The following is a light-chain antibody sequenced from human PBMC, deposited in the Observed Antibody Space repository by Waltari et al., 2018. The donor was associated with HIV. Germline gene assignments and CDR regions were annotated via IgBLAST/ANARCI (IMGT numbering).Light chain of an antibody. J-gene: IGLJ1*01. CDR2: EVR. Sequence: QSALTQPASVSGSPGQSITISCTGTSSDVGSYNLVSWYQQHPGKAPKLMIYEVRNRPSGVSNRFSGSKSGNTASLTISGLQAEDEADYYCSSYTSSSTLSYVFGTGTKVTVL. V-gene: IGLV2-14*02. CDR1: SSDVGSYNL. CDR3: SSYTSSSTLSYV.